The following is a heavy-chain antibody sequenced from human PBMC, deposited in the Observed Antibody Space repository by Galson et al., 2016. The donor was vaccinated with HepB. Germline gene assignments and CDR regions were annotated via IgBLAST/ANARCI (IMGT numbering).Heavy chain of an antibody. CDR3: ARDGRDSSGSTSFDP. D-gene: IGHD3-22*01. J-gene: IGHJ5*02. Sequence: SLRLSCAASGFIVSSNYMNWVRQAPGKGLEWVSVIYSGGSTYYADSVKGRFTISRDNSKNTLYLQMNSLRAEDTAVYYCARDGRDSSGSTSFDPWGQGTLVTVSS. V-gene: IGHV3-53*01. CDR1: GFIVSSNY. CDR2: IYSGGST.